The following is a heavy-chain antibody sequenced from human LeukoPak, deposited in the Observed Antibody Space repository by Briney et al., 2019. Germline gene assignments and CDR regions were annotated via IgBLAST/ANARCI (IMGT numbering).Heavy chain of an antibody. Sequence: SETLSLTCTVSGGSINSYYWSWIRQPPGKGLEWIGYIYYSGSTNYSPSLKSRVTISLDTSKNQFSLNLSSVTAADTAVYYCARGTAVAEGDYWGQGTLVIVSS. CDR1: GGSINSYY. V-gene: IGHV4-59*01. D-gene: IGHD6-13*01. CDR2: IYYSGST. CDR3: ARGTAVAEGDY. J-gene: IGHJ4*02.